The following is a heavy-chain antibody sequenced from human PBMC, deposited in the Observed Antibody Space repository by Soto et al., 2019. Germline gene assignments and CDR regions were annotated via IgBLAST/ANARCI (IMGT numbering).Heavy chain of an antibody. Sequence: PGGSLRLSCTASGFTFGDYAMSWFRQAPGKGLEWVGFIRSKAYGGTTEYAASVKGRFTISRDDSKSIAYLQMNSLKTEDTAVYYCTRDLTLSYCSSTSCYTPKVNWFDPWGQGTLVTVS. J-gene: IGHJ5*02. D-gene: IGHD2-2*02. CDR2: IRSKAYGGTT. CDR3: TRDLTLSYCSSTSCYTPKVNWFDP. CDR1: GFTFGDYA. V-gene: IGHV3-49*03.